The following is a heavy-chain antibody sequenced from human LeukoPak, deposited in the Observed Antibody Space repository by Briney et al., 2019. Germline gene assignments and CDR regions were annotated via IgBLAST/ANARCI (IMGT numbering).Heavy chain of an antibody. D-gene: IGHD2-2*01. Sequence: GGSLRLSCAASGLTFSNYVMSWVRQAPGKGLEWVSAISGSDGSTLYADSVKGRFTVSRDNSKNTLYMQINSLRAEDTAVYYCAKLLSGYCSRTSCLNWFDPWGQGTLVTVSS. J-gene: IGHJ5*02. CDR2: ISGSDGST. CDR3: AKLLSGYCSRTSCLNWFDP. CDR1: GLTFSNYV. V-gene: IGHV3-23*01.